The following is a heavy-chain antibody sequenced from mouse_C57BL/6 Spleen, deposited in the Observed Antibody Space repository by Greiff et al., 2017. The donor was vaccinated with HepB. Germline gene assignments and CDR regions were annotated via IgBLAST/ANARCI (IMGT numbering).Heavy chain of an antibody. CDR1: GYSITSGYY. CDR3: ARDRERAYFDY. D-gene: IGHD3-3*01. J-gene: IGHJ2*01. V-gene: IGHV3-6*01. CDR2: ISYDGSN. Sequence: EVQRVESGPGLVKPSQSLSLTCSVTGYSITSGYYWNWIRQFPGNKLEWMGYISYDGSNNYNPSLKNRISITRDTSKNQFFLKLNSVTTEDTATYYCARDRERAYFDYWGQGTTLTVSS.